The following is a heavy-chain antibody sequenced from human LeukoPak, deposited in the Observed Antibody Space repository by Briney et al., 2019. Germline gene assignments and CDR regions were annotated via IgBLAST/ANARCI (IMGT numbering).Heavy chain of an antibody. J-gene: IGHJ4*02. CDR3: ATRISRDGYNWAYDS. D-gene: IGHD5-24*01. Sequence: GGFLRLSCAASGFTFSNAWMYWVRQAPGKGLEWVARIKSKTDGGTTDYAAPVKGRFTVSRDDSKNTLYLEMNSLKPEDTAVYYCATRISRDGYNWAYDSWGLGTLVTVSS. CDR1: GFTFSNAW. V-gene: IGHV3-15*01. CDR2: IKSKTDGGTT.